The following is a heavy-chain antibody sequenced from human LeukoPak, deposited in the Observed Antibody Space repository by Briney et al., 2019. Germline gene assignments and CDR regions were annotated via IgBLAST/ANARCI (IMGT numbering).Heavy chain of an antibody. V-gene: IGHV3-48*01. CDR1: GFTFSRYS. J-gene: IGHJ4*02. CDR2: ISSSSSTI. Sequence: PGGSLRLSCAASGFTFSRYSMTWVRQTPGKGLEWVSYISSSSSTIYYADSVKGRFTISRDNAKNSLSLQMNSLRAEDTAVYYCASDSPPDYWGQGTLVTVSS. CDR3: ASDSPPDY.